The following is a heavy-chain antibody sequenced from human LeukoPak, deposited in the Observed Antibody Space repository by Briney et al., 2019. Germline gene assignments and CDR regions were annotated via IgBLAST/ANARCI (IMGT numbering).Heavy chain of an antibody. CDR3: ARDPTPLGYCSGGSCSV. Sequence: SETLSLTCTVSGGSISSGSYYWSWIRQLAGKGLEWIGRIYTSGSTNYNPSLKSRVTISVDTSKNQFSLKLSSVTAAGTAVYYCARDPTPLGYCSGGSCSVWGQGTLVTVSS. D-gene: IGHD2-15*01. V-gene: IGHV4-61*02. CDR2: IYTSGST. CDR1: GGSISSGSYY. J-gene: IGHJ4*02.